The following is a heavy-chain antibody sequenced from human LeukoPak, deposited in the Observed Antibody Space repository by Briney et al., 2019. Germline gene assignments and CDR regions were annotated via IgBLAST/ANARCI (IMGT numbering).Heavy chain of an antibody. D-gene: IGHD5-24*01. CDR3: ARSTRWLQFTP. CDR1: GGSVRNFY. CDR2: VHISGS. Sequence: SETLSLTCTVSGGSVRNFYWSWIRQSPGKGLEWIGYVHISGSNYNPSLKSRVSISLDTSKNQFSLRLSSVTAADTAVYYCARSTRWLQFTPWGQGTLVTVSS. J-gene: IGHJ5*02. V-gene: IGHV4-4*08.